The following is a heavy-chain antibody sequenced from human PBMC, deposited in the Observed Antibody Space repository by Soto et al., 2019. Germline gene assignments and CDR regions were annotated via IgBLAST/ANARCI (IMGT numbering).Heavy chain of an antibody. CDR2: IYYSGST. D-gene: IGHD3-22*01. J-gene: IGHJ4*02. Sequence: NPSETLSLTCTVSGGSISSSSYYWGWIRQPPGKGLEWIGSIYYSGSTYYNPSLKSRVTISVDTSKNQFSLKLSSVTAADTAVYYCARHGMYYYDSSGYYFDYWGQGTLVTVSS. CDR1: GGSISSSSYY. CDR3: ARHGMYYYDSSGYYFDY. V-gene: IGHV4-39*01.